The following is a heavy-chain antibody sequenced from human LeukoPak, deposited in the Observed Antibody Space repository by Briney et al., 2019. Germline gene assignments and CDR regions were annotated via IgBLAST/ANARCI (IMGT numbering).Heavy chain of an antibody. CDR1: GFTFSAYS. V-gene: IGHV3-21*01. Sequence: GGSLRLSCAASGFTFSAYSMNWVRQAPGKGLEWVSSITSSSSTIYYTDSVKGRFTLSRDNAKNSLYLQMDSLRAEDTAVYYCTRDVLLRGYTTTWGFDYWGQGTLVTVSS. J-gene: IGHJ4*02. CDR3: TRDVLLRGYTTTWGFDY. D-gene: IGHD2-15*01. CDR2: ITSSSSTI.